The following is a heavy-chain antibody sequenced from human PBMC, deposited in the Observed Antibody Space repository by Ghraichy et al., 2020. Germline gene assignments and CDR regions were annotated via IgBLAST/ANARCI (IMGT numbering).Heavy chain of an antibody. D-gene: IGHD6-19*01. CDR2: INHSGST. V-gene: IGHV4-34*01. Sequence: SETLSLTCAVYGGSFSGYYWSWIRQPPGKGLEWIGEINHSGSTNYNPSLKSRVTISVDTSKNQFSLKLSSVTAADTAVYYCARQMWGSSSGWIPCFVYWGQGTLVTVSS. J-gene: IGHJ4*02. CDR1: GGSFSGYY. CDR3: ARQMWGSSSGWIPCFVY.